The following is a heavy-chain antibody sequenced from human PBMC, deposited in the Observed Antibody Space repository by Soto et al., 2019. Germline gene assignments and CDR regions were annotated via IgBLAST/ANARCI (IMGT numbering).Heavy chain of an antibody. CDR3: ARGEAADYFDY. D-gene: IGHD6-25*01. J-gene: IGHJ4*02. V-gene: IGHV3-30-3*01. CDR1: GFTFSSYA. Sequence: QVQLVESGGGVVQPGRSLRLSCAASGFTFSSYAMPWVRQAPGKGLEWVAVISYDGSNKYYADSVKGRFTISRDNSKNPLYLQMNSLRAEDTAVYYCARGEAADYFDYWGQGTLVTVSS. CDR2: ISYDGSNK.